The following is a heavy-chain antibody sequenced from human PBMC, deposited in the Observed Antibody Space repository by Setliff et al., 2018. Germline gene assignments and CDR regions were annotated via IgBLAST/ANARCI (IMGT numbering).Heavy chain of an antibody. D-gene: IGHD3-16*01. Sequence: SETLSLTCNVSGDSISSTYHWSWIRQPPGKGLEWIGYIYYSGSTNYNPSLKSRVTISVDTSKNQFSLKLSSVTAADTAVYYCARGEGMYSFDYWGQGTLVTVSS. J-gene: IGHJ4*02. CDR1: GDSISSTYH. CDR3: ARGEGMYSFDY. V-gene: IGHV4-59*01. CDR2: IYYSGST.